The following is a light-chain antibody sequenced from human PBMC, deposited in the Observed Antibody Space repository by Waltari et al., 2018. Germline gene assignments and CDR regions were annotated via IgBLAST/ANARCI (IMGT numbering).Light chain of an antibody. CDR3: QHRDHWPPDAT. Sequence: EIVLTQSPGTLSLSPVERASLSCRASRSVSSTYLAWYQQKPGQAPRLLIYGASSRATGIPARFSGSGSGTDFTLTISSLEPEDFAVYYCQHRDHWPPDATFGPGTKVDI. CDR1: RSVSSTY. V-gene: IGKV3D-20*02. J-gene: IGKJ3*01. CDR2: GAS.